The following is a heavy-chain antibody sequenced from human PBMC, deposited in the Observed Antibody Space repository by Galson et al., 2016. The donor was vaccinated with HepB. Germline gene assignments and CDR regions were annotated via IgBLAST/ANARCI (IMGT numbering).Heavy chain of an antibody. CDR1: GGSINTGAYS. CDR2: IYYTGNT. D-gene: IGHD1-1*01. V-gene: IGHV4-31*03. CDR3: ARVGRPNYYFDY. Sequence: TLSLTCTVSGGSINTGAYSWSWIRQHPGKGLEWIGYIYYTGNTYYNPSLKSRLTMSIDTSKDQFSLRLSSVTAADTAVYYCARVGRPNYYFDYWGQGALVTVSS. J-gene: IGHJ4*02.